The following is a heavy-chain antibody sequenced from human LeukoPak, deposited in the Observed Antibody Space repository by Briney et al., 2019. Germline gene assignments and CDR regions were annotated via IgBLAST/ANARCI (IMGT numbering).Heavy chain of an antibody. Sequence: PGGSLRLSCAASGFAFSSNAMSWVRQAPGKGLEWVSTISGGGDYTSYADSVKGRFTISRDNPKNTLYLQMNSLRAEDTAAYYCAKESYYGSGSYKYFQHWAKAPWSPSPQ. CDR3: AKESYYGSGSYKYFQH. V-gene: IGHV3-23*01. CDR2: ISGGGDYT. CDR1: GFAFSSNA. D-gene: IGHD3-10*01. J-gene: IGHJ1*01.